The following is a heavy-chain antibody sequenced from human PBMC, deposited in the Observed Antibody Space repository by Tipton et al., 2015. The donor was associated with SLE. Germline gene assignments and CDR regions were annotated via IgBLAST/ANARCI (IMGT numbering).Heavy chain of an antibody. V-gene: IGHV4-31*03. CDR1: GGAIRNDNYY. D-gene: IGHD3-10*01. CDR3: ARDRGTPRYYHGVDV. J-gene: IGHJ6*02. CDR2: INYSGST. Sequence: LSLTCSVSGGAIRNDNYYWSWIRQHPGKGLEWIGYINYSGSTYRNPSLKSRATISVDASKNQFSLNLTSVTAADTAVYYCARDRGTPRYYHGVDVWGQGTTVIVSS.